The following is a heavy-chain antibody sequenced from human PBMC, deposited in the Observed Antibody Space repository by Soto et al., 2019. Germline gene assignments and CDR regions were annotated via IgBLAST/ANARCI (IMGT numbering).Heavy chain of an antibody. D-gene: IGHD5-12*01. Sequence: PSETLSLTCTVSGGSISSYYWSWIRQPPGKGLEWIGYIYYSGSTNYSPSLKSRVTISVDTSKNQFSLKLSSVTAADTAVYYCARGHIVATRGWFDPWGQGTLVTVSS. CDR1: GGSISSYY. J-gene: IGHJ5*02. CDR2: IYYSGST. CDR3: ARGHIVATRGWFDP. V-gene: IGHV4-59*01.